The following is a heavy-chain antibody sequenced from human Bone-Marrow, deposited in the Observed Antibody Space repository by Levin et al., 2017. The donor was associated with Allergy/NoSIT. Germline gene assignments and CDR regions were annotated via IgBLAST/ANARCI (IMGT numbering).Heavy chain of an antibody. J-gene: IGHJ6*02. Sequence: GGSLRLSCAASGFTFGDYWMSWVRQAPGKGLEWVANIKEDGSDKYYVDSVKGRFTISRDNAKNSVYLHMNSLRAEDTAHYYCARSRNGDYSFSLRLYYYGMDVWGQGTTVTVSS. D-gene: IGHD4-17*01. CDR3: ARSRNGDYSFSLRLYYYGMDV. CDR1: GFTFGDYW. V-gene: IGHV3-7*01. CDR2: IKEDGSDK.